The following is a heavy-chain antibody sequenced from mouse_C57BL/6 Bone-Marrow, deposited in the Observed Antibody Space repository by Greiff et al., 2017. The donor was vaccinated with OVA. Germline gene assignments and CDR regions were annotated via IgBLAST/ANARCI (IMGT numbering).Heavy chain of an antibody. Sequence: VHLVESGPGLVAPSQSLSITCTVSGFSLTSYAISWVRQPPGKGLEWLGVIWTGGGTNYNSALKSRLSISKDNSKSQVFLKMNSLQTDDTARYYCARNPPHGDYAMDYWGQGTSVTVSS. CDR2: IWTGGGT. V-gene: IGHV2-9-1*01. CDR1: GFSLTSYA. J-gene: IGHJ4*01. CDR3: ARNPPHGDYAMDY.